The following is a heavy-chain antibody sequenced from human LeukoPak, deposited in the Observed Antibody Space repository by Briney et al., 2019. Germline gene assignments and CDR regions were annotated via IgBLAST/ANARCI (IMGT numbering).Heavy chain of an antibody. CDR2: ISGSGDNT. J-gene: IGHJ4*02. CDR1: GFTFSSYA. V-gene: IGHV3-23*01. Sequence: GGSLRLSCAASGFTFSSYAMSWVRQAPGKGLEWVSGISGSGDNTYYADSVKGRFTISRDNSKNTLYLQMNSLRAEDTAVYYCAKDRNYYDSSAPGAFDYWGQGTLVTVSS. CDR3: AKDRNYYDSSAPGAFDY. D-gene: IGHD3-22*01.